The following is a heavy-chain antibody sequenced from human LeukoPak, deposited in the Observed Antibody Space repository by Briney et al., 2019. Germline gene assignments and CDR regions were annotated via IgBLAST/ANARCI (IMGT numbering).Heavy chain of an antibody. CDR1: GYTFTGYY. CDR2: INPNSGGT. Sequence: GASVKVSCKASGYTFTGYYMHWVRQAPGQGLEWMGWINPNSGGTNYAQKFQGRVTMTRDTSISTAYMELSRLRSDDTAVYYCASRSPFWSGYCSPTFDYWGQGTLVTVSS. CDR3: ASRSPFWSGYCSPTFDY. J-gene: IGHJ4*02. D-gene: IGHD3-3*01. V-gene: IGHV1-2*02.